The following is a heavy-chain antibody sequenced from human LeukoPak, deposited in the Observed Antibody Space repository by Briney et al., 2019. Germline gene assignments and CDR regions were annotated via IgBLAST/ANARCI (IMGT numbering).Heavy chain of an antibody. V-gene: IGHV4-4*02. D-gene: IGHD2-2*01. CDR3: ARDSTQLLPRHYYYYMDV. CDR1: GGSISSSNW. J-gene: IGHJ6*03. Sequence: SETLSLTCAVSGGSISSSNWWSWVRQPPGKGLEWIGEIYHSGSTNYNPSLKSRITISVDMSKNQFSLKLSSVTAADTAVYYCARDSTQLLPRHYYYYMDVWGKGTTVTISS. CDR2: IYHSGST.